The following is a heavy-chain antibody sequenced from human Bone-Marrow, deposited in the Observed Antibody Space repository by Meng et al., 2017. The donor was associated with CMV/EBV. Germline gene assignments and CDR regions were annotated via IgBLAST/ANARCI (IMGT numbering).Heavy chain of an antibody. Sequence: ASVKVSCKASGYTFTGYYMHWVRQAPGQGLEWMGWINPNSGGTNYAQKFQGRVTMTRDTSTSTVYMELSRLRSEDTAVYYCARGSAVRGVIVYYYGMDVWGQGTTVTVSS. V-gene: IGHV1-2*02. CDR2: INPNSGGT. D-gene: IGHD3-10*01. CDR1: GYTFTGYY. CDR3: ARGSAVRGVIVYYYGMDV. J-gene: IGHJ6*02.